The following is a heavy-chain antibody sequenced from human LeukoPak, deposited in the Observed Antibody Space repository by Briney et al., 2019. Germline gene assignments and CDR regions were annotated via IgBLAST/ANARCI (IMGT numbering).Heavy chain of an antibody. CDR3: ASGILTGYYYFDY. J-gene: IGHJ4*02. V-gene: IGHV4-39*01. CDR1: GGSISSSSYY. CDR2: IYYSGST. D-gene: IGHD3-9*01. Sequence: SETLSLTCTVSGGSISSSSYYWGWIRQPPGKGLEWIGSIYYSGSTYYNPSLKSRVTISVDTSKNQFSLKLSSVTAADTAVYYCASGILTGYYYFDYWGQGTLVTVSS.